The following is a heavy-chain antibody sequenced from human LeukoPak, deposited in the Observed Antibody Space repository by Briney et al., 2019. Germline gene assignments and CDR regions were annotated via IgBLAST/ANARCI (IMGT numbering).Heavy chain of an antibody. CDR3: AKPAPHNTDYYYGVHFDY. CDR2: ISGSGGST. D-gene: IGHD3-22*01. Sequence: PGGSLRLSCAASGFTFSSYAMSWVRQAPGKGLEWVSAISGSGGSTYYADSVKGRFTISRDNSKNTLYLQMNSLRAEDTAVYYCAKPAPHNTDYYYGVHFDYWGQGTLVTISS. J-gene: IGHJ4*02. CDR1: GFTFSSYA. V-gene: IGHV3-23*01.